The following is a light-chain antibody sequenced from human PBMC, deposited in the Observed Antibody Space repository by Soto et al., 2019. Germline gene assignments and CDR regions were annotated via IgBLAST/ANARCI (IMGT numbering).Light chain of an antibody. V-gene: IGKV3-20*01. CDR2: GAS. CDR3: QQYGSSPA. Sequence: EIVLTQSPGPLSLSPGERATLSCRASQSVSSSYLAWYQQKPGQAPRLLIYGASSRATGIPDRFSGSGSGTDFTLTISRLEPEDFAVYYCQQYGSSPAFGRGTKVDIK. J-gene: IGKJ1*01. CDR1: QSVSSSY.